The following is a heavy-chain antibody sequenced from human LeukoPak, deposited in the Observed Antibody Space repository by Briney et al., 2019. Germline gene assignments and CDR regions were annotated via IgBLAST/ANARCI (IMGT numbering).Heavy chain of an antibody. J-gene: IGHJ4*02. CDR2: ISSSSSYI. CDR3: ARMYSSGWFADDY. V-gene: IGHV3-21*01. D-gene: IGHD6-19*01. CDR1: GFTFSSYR. Sequence: GGSLRLSCAPSGFTFSSYRMNWVRQPPGKGREWVSSISSSSSYIYYADSVKGRFTISRDNAKNSLYLQMNSLRAEDTAVYYCARMYSSGWFADDYWGQGTLVTVSS.